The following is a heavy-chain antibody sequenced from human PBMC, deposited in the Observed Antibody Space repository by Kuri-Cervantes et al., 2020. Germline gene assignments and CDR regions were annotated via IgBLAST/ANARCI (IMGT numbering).Heavy chain of an antibody. CDR2: ISGSGGST. CDR3: AREYGGNHRYFDL. CDR1: GFTFSSYA. Sequence: GESLKISCAASGFTFSSYAMSWVRQAPGKGLEWVSAISGSGGSTYYADSVKGRFTISGDNSKNTLYLQMNSLRAEDTAVFYCAREYGGNHRYFDLWGRGTLVTVSS. V-gene: IGHV3-23*01. J-gene: IGHJ2*01. D-gene: IGHD4-23*01.